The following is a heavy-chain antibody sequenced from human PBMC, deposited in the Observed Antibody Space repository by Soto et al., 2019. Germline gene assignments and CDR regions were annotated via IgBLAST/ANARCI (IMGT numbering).Heavy chain of an antibody. D-gene: IGHD5-12*01. V-gene: IGHV1-24*01. CDR2: FDPEDGET. Sequence: EASVKVSCKVSGYTLTELSMHWVRHAPGKGLEWMGGFDPEDGETIYAQKFQGRVTMTEDTSTDTAYMELSSLRSEDTAVYYCATGLYSGYVGPRFYAFAIWGQGTMVTVSS. CDR3: ATGLYSGYVGPRFYAFAI. J-gene: IGHJ3*02. CDR1: GYTLTELS.